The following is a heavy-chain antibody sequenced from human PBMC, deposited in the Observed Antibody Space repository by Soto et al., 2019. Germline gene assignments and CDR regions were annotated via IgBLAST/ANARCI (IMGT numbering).Heavy chain of an antibody. J-gene: IGHJ4*02. CDR1: CGSISVCQ. D-gene: IGHD1-26*01. Sequence: PXETLSVSCPPSCGSISVCQWGWIRQSPRQGVDWIAYVYDNGPPYYSPPLNSRVTNPAYASNNRISLKLTSATPADTAVYYCGSGVGSSPPRHWGRGTLVTDSP. CDR3: GSGVGSSPPRH. CDR2: VYDNGPP. V-gene: IGHV4-59*01.